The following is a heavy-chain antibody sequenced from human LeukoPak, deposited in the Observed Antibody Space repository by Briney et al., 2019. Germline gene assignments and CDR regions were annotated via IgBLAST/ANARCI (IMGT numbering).Heavy chain of an antibody. Sequence: GGSLRLSCAASGFTFSSYWMHWVRQAPGKGLVWVSRINSDGSSTSYADSVKGRFTISRDNAKNTLYLQMNSLRAEDTAVYYCARVLKQWQVGIDYFDYWGQGTLVTVSS. D-gene: IGHD6-19*01. CDR1: GFTFSSYW. CDR2: INSDGSST. V-gene: IGHV3-74*01. J-gene: IGHJ4*02. CDR3: ARVLKQWQVGIDYFDY.